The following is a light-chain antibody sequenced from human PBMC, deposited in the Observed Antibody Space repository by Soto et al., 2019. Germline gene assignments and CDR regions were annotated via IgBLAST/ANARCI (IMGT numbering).Light chain of an antibody. V-gene: IGKV1-5*03. Sequence: DIQMTQSPSTLSASVGDRVTITCRASQSISTWLAWYQQKPGKAPKLLIYKASSLESGDPSRFSGSGSGTEFTLTINSLQPDDFATYYCQQYNTDPLTFGGGTTVEIK. CDR2: KAS. CDR1: QSISTW. J-gene: IGKJ4*01. CDR3: QQYNTDPLT.